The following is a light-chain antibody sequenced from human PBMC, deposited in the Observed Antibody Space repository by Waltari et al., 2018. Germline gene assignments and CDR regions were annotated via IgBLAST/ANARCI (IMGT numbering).Light chain of an antibody. V-gene: IGLV2-23*01. CDR2: DGT. Sequence: QSALTQPASVSGSPGQSITISCTGTSRDVGSYNLVSWYQQHPSKAPTLMIYDGTKRPSGVSNRFAGSKSGNTASLTISGRQAEDEADYYCCSYAGSSTHVVFGGGTKLTVL. CDR3: CSYAGSSTHVV. J-gene: IGLJ2*01. CDR1: SRDVGSYNL.